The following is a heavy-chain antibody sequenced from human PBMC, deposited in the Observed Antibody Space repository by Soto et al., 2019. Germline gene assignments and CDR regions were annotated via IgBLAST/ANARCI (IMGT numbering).Heavy chain of an antibody. D-gene: IGHD3-22*01. CDR2: IYPGDSDT. CDR1: GYSFTSYW. J-gene: IGHJ5*02. Sequence: GESLKISCKGSGYSFTSYWIGWVRQMPGKGLEWMGVIYPGDSDTRYSPSFQGQVTISADKSISTAYLQWSSLKASDTAMYYCARHPYYYDSSGYYRDGHNWFDPWGQGTLVTVSS. V-gene: IGHV5-51*01. CDR3: ARHPYYYDSSGYYRDGHNWFDP.